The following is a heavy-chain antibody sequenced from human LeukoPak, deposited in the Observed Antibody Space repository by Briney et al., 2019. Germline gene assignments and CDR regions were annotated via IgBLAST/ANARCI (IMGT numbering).Heavy chain of an antibody. CDR3: ARPRGRVPKFDY. CDR1: GGSISSGSYY. CDR2: IYTSGST. J-gene: IGHJ4*02. D-gene: IGHD1-1*01. V-gene: IGHV4-61*02. Sequence: SQTLSLTCTVSGGSISSGSYYWSWIGQPAGKGLEWIGRIYTSGSTNYNPSLMSRVTISVDTSKNQFSLKLSSVTAADTAVYYCARPRGRVPKFDYWGQGTLVTVSS.